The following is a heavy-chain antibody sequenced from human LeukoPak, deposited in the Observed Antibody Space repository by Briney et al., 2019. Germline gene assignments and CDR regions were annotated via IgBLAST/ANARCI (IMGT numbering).Heavy chain of an antibody. CDR3: ARHRAGGYRAVGDCFVHTF. CDR2: ISAYNGHT. CDR1: GYTFTSYG. D-gene: IGHD2-21*02. V-gene: IGHV1-18*01. J-gene: IGHJ4*02. Sequence: ASVKVSCKASGYTFTSYGISWVRQAPGQGLEWMGWISAYNGHTNLAQKLQDRVTMTTDTSTNTAYMELRSLRSDDTAVYYCARHRAGGYRAVGDCFVHTFWGQGTLVTVSS.